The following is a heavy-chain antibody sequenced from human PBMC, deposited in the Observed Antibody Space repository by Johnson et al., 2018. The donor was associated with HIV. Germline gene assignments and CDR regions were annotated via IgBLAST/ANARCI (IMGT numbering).Heavy chain of an antibody. D-gene: IGHD4-17*01. Sequence: EVQLVETGGGLIQPGGSLRVSCAASGFTVSSNYMSWVRQAPGKGLEWVSGFYSGGSTYYADSVKGRFTISRDNSKNTLYLQMNSLRAEDTAVYYCARGSGVLTGGDSDAFDIWGQGTMVTVSS. CDR1: GFTVSSNY. V-gene: IGHV3-53*02. CDR2: FYSGGST. CDR3: ARGSGVLTGGDSDAFDI. J-gene: IGHJ3*02.